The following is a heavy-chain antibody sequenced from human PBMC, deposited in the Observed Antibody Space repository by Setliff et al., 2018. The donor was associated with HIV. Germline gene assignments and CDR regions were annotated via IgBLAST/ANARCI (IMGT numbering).Heavy chain of an antibody. Sequence: SETLSLTCTVSGGSISSSSYYWGWIRRPPGKGLEGIGTIYYSGSTYYNPSLKSRVTISVDDSKNTVSLQMTNLGTGDTAMYYCAKGGYGGAYYVAGYWGQGTLVTVSS. CDR2: IYYSGST. D-gene: IGHD5-18*01. CDR1: GGSISSSSYY. V-gene: IGHV4-39*02. CDR3: AKGGYGGAYYVAGY. J-gene: IGHJ4*02.